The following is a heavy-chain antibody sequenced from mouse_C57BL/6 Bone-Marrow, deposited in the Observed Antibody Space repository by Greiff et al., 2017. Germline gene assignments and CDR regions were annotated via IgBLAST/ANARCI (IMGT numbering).Heavy chain of an antibody. V-gene: IGHV1-72*01. J-gene: IGHJ2*01. Sequence: QVQLQQPGAELVKPGASVKLSCKASGYTFTSYWLHWVKQRPGRGLEWIGSIYPKSGGTKYNEKFKSKATLTVDKPSSTAYMQLSSLTSEDSAVYYCARAAKNFDYWGQGTTLTVSS. CDR2: IYPKSGGT. CDR3: ARAAKNFDY. CDR1: GYTFTSYW.